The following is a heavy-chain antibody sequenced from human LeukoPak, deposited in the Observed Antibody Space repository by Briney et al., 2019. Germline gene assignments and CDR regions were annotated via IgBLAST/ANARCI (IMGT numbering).Heavy chain of an antibody. CDR1: GFTFSSYG. CDR2: IWYDGSNK. CDR3: AKDGYDILTGYHDAFDI. J-gene: IGHJ3*02. Sequence: GRSLRLSCSASGFTFSSYGMHWVRQAPGKGLEWVAVIWYDGSNKYYADSVKGRFTISRDNSKNTLYLQMNSLRAEDTAVYYCAKDGYDILTGYHDAFDIWGQGTMVTVSS. V-gene: IGHV3-33*06. D-gene: IGHD3-9*01.